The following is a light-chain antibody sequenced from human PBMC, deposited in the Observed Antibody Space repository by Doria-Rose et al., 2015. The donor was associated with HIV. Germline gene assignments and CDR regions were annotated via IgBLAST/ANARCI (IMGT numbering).Light chain of an antibody. CDR3: NSYTTSSTHNYV. CDR1: SSDVGGYNY. CDR2: DVS. Sequence: SPGQSVTVSCTGTSSDVGGYNYVSWYQQHPGKAPKLMIYDVSNRPSGVSNRFSGSKSGDTVSLIISGLQAEDEADYYCNSYTTSSTHNYVFGTGTKVTCL. V-gene: IGLV2-14*04. J-gene: IGLJ1*01.